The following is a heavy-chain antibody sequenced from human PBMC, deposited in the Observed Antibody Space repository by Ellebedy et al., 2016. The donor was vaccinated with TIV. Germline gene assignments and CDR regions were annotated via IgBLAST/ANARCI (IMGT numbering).Heavy chain of an antibody. CDR3: ARAGGRWATGDY. V-gene: IGHV1-3*01. D-gene: IGHD5-12*01. Sequence: ASVKVSXXASGYTFTSYAMHWVRQAPGQRLEWMGWINAGNGNTKYSQKFQGRVTITRDTSASTAYMELSSLRSEDTAVYYCARAGGRWATGDYWGQGTLVTVSS. CDR1: GYTFTSYA. J-gene: IGHJ4*02. CDR2: INAGNGNT.